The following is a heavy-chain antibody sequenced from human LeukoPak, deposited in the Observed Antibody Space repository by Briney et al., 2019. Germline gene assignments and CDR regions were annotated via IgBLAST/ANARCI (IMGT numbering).Heavy chain of an antibody. CDR1: GFTFSNYP. J-gene: IGHJ4*02. CDR3: ARDSSHYLGSSDY. V-gene: IGHV3-23*01. Sequence: PGGSLRLSCEASGFTFSNYPMSWVRQAPGRGLEWVSVISESGDVTHYADAMKGRFTISRDNAKNTLNLQMNSLRAEDTAIYYCARDSSHYLGSSDYWGQGTLLTVSS. CDR2: ISESGDVT. D-gene: IGHD6-6*01.